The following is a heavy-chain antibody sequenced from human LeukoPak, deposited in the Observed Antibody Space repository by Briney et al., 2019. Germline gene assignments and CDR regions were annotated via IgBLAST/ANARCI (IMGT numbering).Heavy chain of an antibody. Sequence: ASVKASCKASGYTFTSYGISWVRQAPGQGLEWMGWISAYNGNTDYAQKLQGRVTMTTDTSTSTAYMELRGLRSDDTAVYYCARDLVGYSGYEPIGYWGQGTLVTVSS. CDR1: GYTFTSYG. CDR2: ISAYNGNT. CDR3: ARDLVGYSGYEPIGY. J-gene: IGHJ4*02. D-gene: IGHD5-12*01. V-gene: IGHV1-18*01.